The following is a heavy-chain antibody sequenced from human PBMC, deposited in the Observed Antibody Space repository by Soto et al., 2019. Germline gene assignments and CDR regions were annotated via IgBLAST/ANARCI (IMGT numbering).Heavy chain of an antibody. D-gene: IGHD6-19*01. CDR2: IYTSGST. Sequence: PSETLSLTCTVSGGSISSYYWSWIRQPAGKGLEWIGRIYTSGSTSYNPSLKSRVTMSVDTSKNQFSLKLSSVTAADTAVYYCARARKKQWLVLRGYYFDYWGQGTLVTVSS. CDR3: ARARKKQWLVLRGYYFDY. J-gene: IGHJ4*02. V-gene: IGHV4-4*07. CDR1: GGSISSYY.